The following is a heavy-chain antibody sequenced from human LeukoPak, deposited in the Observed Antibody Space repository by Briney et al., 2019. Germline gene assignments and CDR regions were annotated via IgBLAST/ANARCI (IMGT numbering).Heavy chain of an antibody. J-gene: IGHJ6*03. CDR3: ARVLGDIDYNYMDV. CDR2: IYYCGST. D-gene: IGHD1-26*01. CDR1: GGSISSSSYY. Sequence: PSETLSLTCTVSGGSISSSSYYWGWIRQPPGKGLEWIGSIYYCGSTHYNPSLKSRVTISVDTSKNQFSLKLSSVTAADTAVYYCARVLGDIDYNYMDVWGKGTTVTVSS. V-gene: IGHV4-39*07.